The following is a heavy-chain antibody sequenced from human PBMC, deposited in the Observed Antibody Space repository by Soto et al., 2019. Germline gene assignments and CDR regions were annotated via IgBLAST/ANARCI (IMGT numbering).Heavy chain of an antibody. CDR2: ISPDSGNT. CDR3: ARDLGYKWNYWGAFEF. V-gene: IGHV1-18*04. Sequence: ASVKVSCKASGYTFTTYGISWLRQAPGQGLEWVGWISPDSGNTNYAQKLQGRVTMTTDTSTTTVYMELRSLRSDDTAVYYCARDLGYKWNYWGAFEFRGQGTTVTVSS. CDR1: GYTFTTYG. J-gene: IGHJ6*02. D-gene: IGHD1-20*01.